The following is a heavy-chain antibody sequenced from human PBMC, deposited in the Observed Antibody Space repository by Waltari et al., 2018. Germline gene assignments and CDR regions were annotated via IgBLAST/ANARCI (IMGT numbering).Heavy chain of an antibody. Sequence: QLQLQESGPGLVKSSETLSLICSVSGGSISTNNFYWGWIRQTPGKGLGLIGSVHYTGNPYYNPPLKHRVTISVDSSKNEFSLRLRSVTASDTAVYYCARLFNHYIDVWGRGTAVTVSS. V-gene: IGHV4-39*01. CDR2: VHYTGNP. CDR3: ARLFNHYIDV. J-gene: IGHJ6*03. CDR1: GGSISTNNFY.